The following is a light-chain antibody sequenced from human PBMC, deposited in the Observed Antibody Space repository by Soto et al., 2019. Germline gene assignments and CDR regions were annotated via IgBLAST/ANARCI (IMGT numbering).Light chain of an antibody. Sequence: QSALTQPASVSGSPGQSITISCTGTSSDVGGHKYVSWYQQHPGKAPKLMIYEVSRRPSGVSHRFSDSKSGDTASLTISGLQAEDEADYYCSSYTTTSTYVFGTGTKVTVL. CDR2: EVS. V-gene: IGLV2-14*01. CDR1: SSDVGGHKY. J-gene: IGLJ1*01. CDR3: SSYTTTSTYV.